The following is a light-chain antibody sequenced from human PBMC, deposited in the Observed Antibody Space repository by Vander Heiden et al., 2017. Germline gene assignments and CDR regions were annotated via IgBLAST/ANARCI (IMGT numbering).Light chain of an antibody. CDR2: EDN. CDR3: QSYDSSDRGV. Sequence: NFMLTQPHPVSESPRKTVTISCTRSSGSIASNYVQWYQQRPGSSPTTVIYEDNQRPSGVPDRFSGSIDSSSNSASLTISGLKTEDEADYYCQSYDSSDRGVFGGGTKLTVL. CDR1: SGSIASNY. V-gene: IGLV6-57*01. J-gene: IGLJ2*01.